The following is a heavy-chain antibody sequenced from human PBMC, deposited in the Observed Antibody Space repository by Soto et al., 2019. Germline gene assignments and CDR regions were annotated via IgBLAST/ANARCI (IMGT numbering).Heavy chain of an antibody. J-gene: IGHJ4*02. Sequence: QLQLQESGPGLVKPSETLSLTCIVSGGSIRSGTYYWGWIRQSPGKGLEWIGSIYESGGTYYNPSLESRVTISLDMSKNQFSLKLSSVTVADSAVYYCARHPSRVAVAPLVVHWGQGTLVTVSS. CDR2: IYESGGT. CDR1: GGSIRSGTYY. V-gene: IGHV4-39*01. D-gene: IGHD6-19*01. CDR3: ARHPSRVAVAPLVVH.